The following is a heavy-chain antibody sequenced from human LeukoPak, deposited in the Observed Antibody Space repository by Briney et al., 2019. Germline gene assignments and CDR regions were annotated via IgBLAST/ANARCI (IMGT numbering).Heavy chain of an antibody. CDR2: ISFDGSQK. V-gene: IGHV3-33*01. CDR3: ARTSGYSGYDYRY. Sequence: PGGSLRLSCAASGFTFSNYGMHWVRQAPGKGLEWVALISFDGSQKYYADSVKGRFTISRDNAKNSLYLQMNSLRAEDTAVYYCARTSGYSGYDYRYWGQGTLVTVSS. D-gene: IGHD5-12*01. CDR1: GFTFSNYG. J-gene: IGHJ4*02.